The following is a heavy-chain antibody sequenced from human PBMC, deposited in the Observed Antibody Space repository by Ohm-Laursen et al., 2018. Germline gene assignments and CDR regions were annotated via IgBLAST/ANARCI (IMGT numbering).Heavy chain of an antibody. D-gene: IGHD3-22*01. Sequence: GSSVKVSCKASGGTFSSYAISWVRQAPGQGLEWMGWISAYNGNTNYAQKLQGRVTMTTDTSTSTAYMELRSLRSDDTAVYYCANYDSSGYSDYWGQGTLVTVSS. J-gene: IGHJ4*02. CDR3: ANYDSSGYSDY. CDR2: ISAYNGNT. V-gene: IGHV1-18*01. CDR1: GGTFSSYA.